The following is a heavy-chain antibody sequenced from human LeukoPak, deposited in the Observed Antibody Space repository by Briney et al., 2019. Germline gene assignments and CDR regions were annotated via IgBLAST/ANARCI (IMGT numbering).Heavy chain of an antibody. CDR2: IYAGGNT. D-gene: IGHD6-6*01. J-gene: IGHJ4*02. Sequence: GGPLRLSCAASGFTLNTNYMNWVRQVPGKGLEWVSVIYAGGNTYYADSVKGRFTISRDNSKNSLYLQMNSLRTEDTALYYCAKGRASYSSSSLDYWGQGTLVTVSS. CDR1: GFTLNTNY. CDR3: AKGRASYSSSSLDY. V-gene: IGHV3-53*05.